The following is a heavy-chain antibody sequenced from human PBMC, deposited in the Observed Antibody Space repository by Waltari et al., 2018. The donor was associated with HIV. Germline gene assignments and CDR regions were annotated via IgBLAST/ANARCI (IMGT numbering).Heavy chain of an antibody. CDR3: ARDHFDGGPPYWYFDL. D-gene: IGHD3-9*01. J-gene: IGHJ2*01. CDR1: GFTFSSSW. V-gene: IGHV3-74*01. CDR2: INSDGSST. Sequence: EVQLVESGGGLVQPGGSLRLSCAASGFTFSSSWMHWVRQAPGKGLVWVSRINSDGSSTSYADSVKGRFTISRDNAKNTLYLQMNSLRAEDTAVYYCARDHFDGGPPYWYFDLWGRGTLVTVSS.